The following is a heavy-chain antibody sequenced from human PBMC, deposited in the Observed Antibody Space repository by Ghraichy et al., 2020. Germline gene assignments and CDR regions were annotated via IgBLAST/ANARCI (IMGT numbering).Heavy chain of an antibody. D-gene: IGHD3-16*01. CDR3: AGVRSDYMITFGGVTN. Sequence: GGSLRLSCAASGFTFSNYAMSWVRQAPGKGLEWVSIIGGSGDSTFYADSVKGRFTISRDNSKNTLYLQINSLRAEDTAVFYCAGVRSDYMITFGGVTNWGQGTLVTVSS. CDR2: IGGSGDST. J-gene: IGHJ4*02. V-gene: IGHV3-23*01. CDR1: GFTFSNYA.